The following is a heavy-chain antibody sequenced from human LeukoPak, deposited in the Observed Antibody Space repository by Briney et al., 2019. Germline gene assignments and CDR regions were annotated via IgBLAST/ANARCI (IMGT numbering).Heavy chain of an antibody. J-gene: IGHJ4*02. CDR3: AKAYYDSSGYYYLEYDY. CDR2: ISGSGGST. V-gene: IGHV3-23*01. Sequence: GGSLRLSCAASGFTFSSYAMSWVRQAPGKGLEWVSAISGSGGSTYYADSVKGRFTISRDNSKNTPYLQMNSLRAEDTAVYYCAKAYYDSSGYYYLEYDYWGQGTLVTVSS. D-gene: IGHD3-22*01. CDR1: GFTFSSYA.